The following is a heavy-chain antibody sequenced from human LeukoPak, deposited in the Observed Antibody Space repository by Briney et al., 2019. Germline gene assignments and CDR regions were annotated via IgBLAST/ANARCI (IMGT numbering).Heavy chain of an antibody. Sequence: ASVKVPCKASGYTFTSYYMHWVRQAPGQGLEWMGIINPSGGSTSYAQMFQGRVTMTRDMSTSTVYMELSSLRSEDTAVYYCAREGEVATILDYWGQGTLVTVSS. J-gene: IGHJ4*02. D-gene: IGHD5-12*01. V-gene: IGHV1-46*01. CDR1: GYTFTSYY. CDR2: INPSGGST. CDR3: AREGEVATILDY.